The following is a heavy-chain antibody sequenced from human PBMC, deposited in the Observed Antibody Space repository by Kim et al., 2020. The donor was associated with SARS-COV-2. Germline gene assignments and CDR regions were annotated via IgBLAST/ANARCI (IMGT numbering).Heavy chain of an antibody. V-gene: IGHV1-8*01. CDR3: ARGPHPPVGATVGDI. J-gene: IGHJ3*02. D-gene: IGHD1-26*01. CDR1: GYTFTSYD. Sequence: ASVKVSCKASGYTFTSYDINWVRQATGQGLEWMGWMNPNSGNTGYAQKFQGRVTMTRNTSISTAYMELSSLRSEDTAVYYCARGPHPPVGATVGDIWGQGTMVTVSS. CDR2: MNPNSGNT.